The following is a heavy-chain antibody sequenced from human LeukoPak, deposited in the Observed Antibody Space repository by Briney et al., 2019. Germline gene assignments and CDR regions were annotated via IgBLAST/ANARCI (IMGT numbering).Heavy chain of an antibody. Sequence: PSETLSLTCSVSGGSISISTYFWGWIRQPPGKGLEWIGSIHYSGSTYSNPSLKSRVTISVDTSKNQFSLKLSSVTAADTAVYYCARDGRLWFGELDYWGQGTLVTVSS. CDR1: GGSISISTYF. CDR3: ARDGRLWFGELDY. D-gene: IGHD3-10*01. CDR2: IHYSGST. V-gene: IGHV4-39*07. J-gene: IGHJ4*02.